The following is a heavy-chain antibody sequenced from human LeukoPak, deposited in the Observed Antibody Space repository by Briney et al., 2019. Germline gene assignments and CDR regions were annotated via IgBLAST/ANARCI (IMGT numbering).Heavy chain of an antibody. J-gene: IGHJ3*02. CDR1: GLTVSSNY. Sequence: GGSLRLSCAASGLTVSSNYMSWVRQAPGKGLEWVSVIYSGGSTYYADSVKGRFTISRDNSKNTLYLQMNSLRAEDTAVYYCAKDLGVPGGFDIWGQGTMVTVSS. V-gene: IGHV3-53*01. CDR2: IYSGGST. CDR3: AKDLGVPGGFDI. D-gene: IGHD2-2*01.